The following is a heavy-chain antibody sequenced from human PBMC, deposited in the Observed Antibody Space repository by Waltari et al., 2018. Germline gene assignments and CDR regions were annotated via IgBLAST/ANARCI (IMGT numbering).Heavy chain of an antibody. J-gene: IGHJ4*02. V-gene: IGHV3-9*01. CDR2: INLNSGNI. Sequence: VQLLESGGGVVQPGTSLRLSCAASGFTFNDYAMEWVRQAPGKGLECVSCINLNSGNIGYADSVKGRFTISRDNAKNSLYLQMNSLRVEDTALYYCVRTGYSGNYYYFDFWGQGTLVTVSS. CDR1: GFTFNDYA. D-gene: IGHD4-4*01. CDR3: VRTGYSGNYYYFDF.